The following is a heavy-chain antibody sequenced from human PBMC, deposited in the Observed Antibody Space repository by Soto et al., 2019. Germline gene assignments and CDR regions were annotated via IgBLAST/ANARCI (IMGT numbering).Heavy chain of an antibody. CDR2: ISGRGNYT. CDR1: GFTFSTYS. CDR3: AREGINNYNEYYFDS. Sequence: PGGSLRLSCAASGFTFSTYSMNWVRQAPGKGLEWVSSISGRGNYTHYADFRRGRFTISRDNDKTSLYLQMNRLRAEDTAVYYCAREGINNYNEYYFDSWGQGTVVTVSS. V-gene: IGHV3-21*01. J-gene: IGHJ4*02. D-gene: IGHD4-4*01.